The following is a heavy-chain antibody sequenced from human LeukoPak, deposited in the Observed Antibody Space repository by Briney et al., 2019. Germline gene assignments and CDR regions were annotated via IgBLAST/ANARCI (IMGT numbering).Heavy chain of an antibody. D-gene: IGHD1-26*01. V-gene: IGHV1-69*05. CDR3: ARGAPMYYYYYMDV. CDR1: GGTFSSYA. J-gene: IGHJ6*03. CDR2: IIPIFGTA. Sequence: GASVKVSCKASGGTFSSYAISWVRQAPGQGLEWMGGIIPIFGTANYAQKFQGRVTITTDESTSTAYMELSSLRSEDTAVYYCARGAPMYYYYYMDVWGKGTTVTVSS.